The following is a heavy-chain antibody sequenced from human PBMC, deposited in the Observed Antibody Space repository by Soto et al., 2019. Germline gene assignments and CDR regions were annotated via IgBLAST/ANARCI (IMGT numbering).Heavy chain of an antibody. CDR2: ISHHGINK. Sequence: QVHLVESGGGVVQPGRSLTLSCGASGSTFSDYGMHWVRQAPGKGLEWLAVISHHGINKYYADSVKGRFTISRDNSKNTLYLKMNSLRPEASVISYCAESLGPYGGYDSPFASWGQGTLVTVSS. D-gene: IGHD5-12*01. CDR3: AESLGPYGGYDSPFAS. CDR1: GSTFSDYG. V-gene: IGHV3-30*18. J-gene: IGHJ4*02.